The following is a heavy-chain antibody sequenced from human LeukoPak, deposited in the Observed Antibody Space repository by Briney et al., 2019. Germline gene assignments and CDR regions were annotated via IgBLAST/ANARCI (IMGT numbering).Heavy chain of an antibody. CDR3: ARVAVAGPTGWFDS. V-gene: IGHV3-21*04. CDR2: ISSTSAYI. D-gene: IGHD6-19*01. CDR1: GFALRSYS. Sequence: PGGSLRLSCAASGFALRSYSVTWVRQAPGKGLEWVSSISSTSAYIYYAESVKGRFSISRDNVDNVVHLQMSSLRNEDTAFYYRARVAVAGPTGWFDSWGQGTLVTVSS. J-gene: IGHJ5*01.